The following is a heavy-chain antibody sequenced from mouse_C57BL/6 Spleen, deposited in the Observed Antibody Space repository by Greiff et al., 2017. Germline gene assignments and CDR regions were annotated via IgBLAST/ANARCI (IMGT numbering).Heavy chain of an antibody. CDR3: ARNDDYYYAMDY. CDR2: IWSGGST. D-gene: IGHD2-4*01. Sequence: QVQLQQSGPGLVQPSQSLSITCTVSGFSLTSYGVHWVRQSPGQGLEWLGVIWSGGSTDYDAAFISRLSISKENSKSQVFFKMNILQADDTAIYYCARNDDYYYAMDYWGQGTSVTVSS. V-gene: IGHV2-2*01. J-gene: IGHJ4*01. CDR1: GFSLTSYG.